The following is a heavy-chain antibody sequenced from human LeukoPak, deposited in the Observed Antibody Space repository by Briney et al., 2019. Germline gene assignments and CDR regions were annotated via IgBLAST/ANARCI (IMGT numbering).Heavy chain of an antibody. J-gene: IGHJ6*02. CDR1: GFTFSTYA. CDR2: IRASGGST. V-gene: IGHV3-23*01. D-gene: IGHD3-9*01. Sequence: GGSLRLSCAASGFTFSTYAVSWVRQAPGKGLEWGSAIRASGGSTYYADSVKGRFTISRDNSKNTLYLQMNSLRAEDTAVYYCARSIGLTGGGVDVWGQGTTVTVSS. CDR3: ARSIGLTGGGVDV.